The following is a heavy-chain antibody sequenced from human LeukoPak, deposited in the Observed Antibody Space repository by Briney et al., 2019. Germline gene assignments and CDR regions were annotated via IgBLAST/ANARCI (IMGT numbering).Heavy chain of an antibody. V-gene: IGHV1-2*02. CDR3: ARGRELLLAVGYYFDY. Sequence: PGASVKVSCKASGYTFTGYYMHWVRQAPGQGLEWMGWINPNSGGTNYAQKFQGRVTMTRDTSISTAYMEPSRLRSDDTAVYYCARGRELLLAVGYYFDYWGQGTLVTVSS. J-gene: IGHJ4*02. CDR1: GYTFTGYY. CDR2: INPNSGGT. D-gene: IGHD1-26*01.